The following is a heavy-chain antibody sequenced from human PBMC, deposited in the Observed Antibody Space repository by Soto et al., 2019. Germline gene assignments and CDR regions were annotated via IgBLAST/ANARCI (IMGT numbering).Heavy chain of an antibody. J-gene: IGHJ3*02. CDR3: ARGQTLYDILTGSPCIGAFDI. D-gene: IGHD3-9*01. Sequence: EVQLVESGGGLVKPGGSLRLSCAASGFTFSSYSMNWVRQAPGKGLEWVSSISSSSSYIYYADSVKGRFTISRDNAKNSLYLQMNSLRAEDTAVYYCARGQTLYDILTGSPCIGAFDIWGQGTMVTVSS. CDR1: GFTFSSYS. CDR2: ISSSSSYI. V-gene: IGHV3-21*01.